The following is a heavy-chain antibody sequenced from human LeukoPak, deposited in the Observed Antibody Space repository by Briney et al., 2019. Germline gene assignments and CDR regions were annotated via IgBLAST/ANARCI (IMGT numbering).Heavy chain of an antibody. CDR2: IYYGGGT. CDR1: GGSINSYY. CDR3: ARHAYYHDSSGYLEY. D-gene: IGHD3-22*01. Sequence: SETLSLTCTVSGGSINSYYWSWVRQPPAKGLEWIGYIYYGGGTNYSPSLKSRVTISVDTSKTQFSLKLSSVTAADTAVYYCARHAYYHDSSGYLEYWGQGTPVTVSS. J-gene: IGHJ4*02. V-gene: IGHV4-59*08.